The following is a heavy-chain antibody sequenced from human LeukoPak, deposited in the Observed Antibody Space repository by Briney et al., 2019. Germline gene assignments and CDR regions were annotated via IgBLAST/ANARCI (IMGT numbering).Heavy chain of an antibody. D-gene: IGHD1-26*01. J-gene: IGHJ6*02. CDR1: GYTFTSYY. CDR3: ARDGGATTDYYYGMDV. V-gene: IGHV1-46*01. CDR2: INPSGGST. Sequence: GASVKVSCKASGYTFTSYYMHWLRQAPGQGLEWMGIINPSGGSTSYAQKFQGRVTMTRDTSTSTVYMELSSLRSEDTAVYYCARDGGATTDYYYGMDVWGQGTTVTVSS.